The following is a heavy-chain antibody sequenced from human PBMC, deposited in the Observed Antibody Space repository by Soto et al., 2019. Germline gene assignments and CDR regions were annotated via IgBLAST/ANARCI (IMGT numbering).Heavy chain of an antibody. Sequence: ASVKVSCKASGYTFSSYAMHWVRQAPGQRLEWMGWINAGYGNTKSSQKFQDRVTISRDTSASTAYMELTSLRSEDTAVYYCARDTGDGTFDYWGQGTLVTVSS. CDR3: ARDTGDGTFDY. V-gene: IGHV1-3*01. J-gene: IGHJ4*02. CDR1: GYTFSSYA. CDR2: INAGYGNT. D-gene: IGHD7-27*01.